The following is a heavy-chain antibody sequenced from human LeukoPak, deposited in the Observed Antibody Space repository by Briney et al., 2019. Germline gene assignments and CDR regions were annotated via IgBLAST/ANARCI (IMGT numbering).Heavy chain of an antibody. J-gene: IGHJ3*02. Sequence: GGSLRLSCAASGFTFDDYAMNWVRQAPGKGLEWVSSVFDSGAPTYYADSVKGRFTISRDNSKNTMYLQMESLRAEDTAVYYCTKAVGGGRDAYDIWGQGTLVTVSS. V-gene: IGHV3-23*01. CDR3: TKAVGGGRDAYDI. D-gene: IGHD3-16*01. CDR2: VFDSGAPT. CDR1: GFTFDDYA.